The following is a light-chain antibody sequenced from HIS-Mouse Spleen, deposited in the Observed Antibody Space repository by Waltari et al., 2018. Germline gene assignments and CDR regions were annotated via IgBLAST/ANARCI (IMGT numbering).Light chain of an antibody. CDR1: ALPNKY. V-gene: IGLV3-10*01. J-gene: IGLJ2*01. Sequence: SYELTQPPSLSVSPGHTARITCSGDALPNKYAYWYQQKSGQAPVLVIYEDSKRPSGIPERFSGSSSGTMATLTISGAQVEDEADYYCYSTDSSGNHRVFGGGTKLTVL. CDR2: EDS. CDR3: YSTDSSGNHRV.